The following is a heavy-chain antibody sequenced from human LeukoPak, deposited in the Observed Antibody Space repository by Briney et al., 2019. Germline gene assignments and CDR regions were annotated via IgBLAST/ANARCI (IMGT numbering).Heavy chain of an antibody. J-gene: IGHJ4*02. CDR2: IYYAGDT. CDR1: GASMTTTY. CDR3: VRTARVFDY. V-gene: IGHV4-59*13. Sequence: PSVTLSLTCSVSGASMTTTYWSWVRQPPGKGLEVIGYIYYAGDTKHNPSLRSRVTLSLDTSKNQFSLELRSVTAADTAVYYCVRTARVFDYWGQGILVTVSS. D-gene: IGHD3-10*01.